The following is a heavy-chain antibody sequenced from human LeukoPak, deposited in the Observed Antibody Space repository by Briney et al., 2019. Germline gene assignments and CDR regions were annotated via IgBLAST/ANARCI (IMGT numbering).Heavy chain of an antibody. CDR3: AENKTGPYLDY. Sequence: GESLKISCKGFGYSFTSYWIGWVRQMPGKGLECMGIIYPGDSDTRYSPSFQGQVTISADKSISTAYLQRSSLKASGTAMYYCAENKTGPYLDYGGKGTWSPSPQ. CDR1: GYSFTSYW. CDR2: IYPGDSDT. V-gene: IGHV5-51*01. J-gene: IGHJ4*02.